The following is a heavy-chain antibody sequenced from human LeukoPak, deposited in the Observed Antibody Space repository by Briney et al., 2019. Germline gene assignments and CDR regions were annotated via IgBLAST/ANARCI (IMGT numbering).Heavy chain of an antibody. D-gene: IGHD3-22*01. CDR2: ISAYNGNT. J-gene: IGHJ4*02. CDR3: ARGSPPRRNYDSRGYYSYYFDY. V-gene: IGHV1-18*01. Sequence: GASVKVSCKASGYTFTRYGISWVRQAPGQGLEWMGWISAYNGNTHYAQKLQGRVTMTTDASTSTVYMELRSLRSDGTAVYYCARGSPPRRNYDSRGYYSYYFDYWGQGTLVTVSS. CDR1: GYTFTRYG.